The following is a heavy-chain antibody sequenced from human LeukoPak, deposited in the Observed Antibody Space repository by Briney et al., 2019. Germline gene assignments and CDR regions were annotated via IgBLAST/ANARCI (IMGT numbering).Heavy chain of an antibody. CDR2: INHSGST. CDR3: ATGDSGSYALDY. V-gene: IGHV4-34*01. D-gene: IGHD1-26*01. CDR1: GGSFSGYY. Sequence: PSETLSLTCAVYGGSFSGYYWSWIRQPPGKGLEWIGEINHSGSTNYNPSLKSRVTISVDTSKNQFSLKLSSVTAADTAVYYCATGDSGSYALDYWGQGTLVTVSS. J-gene: IGHJ4*02.